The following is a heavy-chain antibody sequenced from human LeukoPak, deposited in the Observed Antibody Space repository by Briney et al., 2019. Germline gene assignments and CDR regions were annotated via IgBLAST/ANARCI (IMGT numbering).Heavy chain of an antibody. D-gene: IGHD6-13*01. CDR3: ARTGYSSSYYKFRFDY. J-gene: IGHJ4*02. V-gene: IGHV4-61*02. CDR2: IYTSGST. Sequence: ASETLSLTCTVSGGSISSGSYYWSWIRQPAGKGLEWIGRIYTSGSTNYSPSLKSRVTISVDTSKNQFSLKLSPVTAADTAVYYCARTGYSSSYYKFRFDYWGQGTLVTVSS. CDR1: GGSISSGSYY.